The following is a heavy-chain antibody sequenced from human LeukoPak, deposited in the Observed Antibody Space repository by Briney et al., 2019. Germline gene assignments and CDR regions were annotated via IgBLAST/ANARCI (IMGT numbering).Heavy chain of an antibody. Sequence: GASVKVSCKASGYTFATYAIHWVRQAPGQRLEWMGWINGGNGNTKLSQKFQGRVNITRATSASTAYMELSSLRGEDTAVYYCARAGGYYGSGSRTFDSWGQGTLVTVSS. J-gene: IGHJ4*02. CDR3: ARAGGYYGSGSRTFDS. D-gene: IGHD3-10*01. CDR1: GYTFATYA. V-gene: IGHV1-3*01. CDR2: INGGNGNT.